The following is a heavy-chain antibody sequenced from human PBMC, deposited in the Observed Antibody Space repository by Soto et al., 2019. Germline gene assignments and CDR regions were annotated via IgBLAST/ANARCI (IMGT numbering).Heavy chain of an antibody. V-gene: IGHV6-1*01. CDR1: WDSVSRNSAA. J-gene: IGHJ4*02. D-gene: IGHD6-13*01. CDR2: TYYRSRWYN. Sequence: PSQTLSLTCAISWDSVSRNSAACNWIRLSPSRGLEWLGRTYYRSRWYNDYAVSVKSRITINPDTSKNQFSLQLNSVTPEDTAVYYCARDKQQLANSFDYWGQGTLVTVSS. CDR3: ARDKQQLANSFDY.